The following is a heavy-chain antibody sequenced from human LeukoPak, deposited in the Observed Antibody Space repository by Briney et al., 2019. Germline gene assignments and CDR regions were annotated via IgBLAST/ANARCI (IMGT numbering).Heavy chain of an antibody. V-gene: IGHV3-53*01. J-gene: IGHJ6*02. CDR1: GFTVTDNY. CDR3: VREAVMPVAPSTIVTSGRPLYEYYGLDV. CDR2: IYGGGGR. D-gene: IGHD2-2*01. Sequence: GGSLRLSCAASGFTVTDNYMNWVRQSSGKGLEWVSVIYGGGGRNYADSVKGRFIMSRDTSTNTVYLQMNSLGAEDTAVYYCVREAVMPVAPSTIVTSGRPLYEYYGLDVWGQGTTVTVSS.